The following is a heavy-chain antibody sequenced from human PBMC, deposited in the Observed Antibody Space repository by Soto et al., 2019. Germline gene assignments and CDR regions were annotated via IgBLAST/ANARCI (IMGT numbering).Heavy chain of an antibody. CDR3: ARGGRLNWYFDL. J-gene: IGHJ2*01. D-gene: IGHD1-26*01. Sequence: GGSLRHSCAASGVTLSSYWMHWVRQAPGKGLVWVSRINSDGSSTSYADSVKGRFTISRDNAKNTLYLQMNSLRAEDTAVYYCARGGRLNWYFDLWGRGTLVTVSS. V-gene: IGHV3-74*01. CDR2: INSDGSST. CDR1: GVTLSSYW.